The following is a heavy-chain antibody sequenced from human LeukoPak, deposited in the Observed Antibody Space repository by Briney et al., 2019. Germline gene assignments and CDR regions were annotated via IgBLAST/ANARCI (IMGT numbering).Heavy chain of an antibody. CDR1: GYTFTSYG. V-gene: IGHV1-18*01. CDR3: ARDYKSYYYDSSGYYYHLVDCGY. J-gene: IGHJ4*02. CDR2: ISAYNGNT. D-gene: IGHD3-22*01. Sequence: GASVKVSCKASGYTFTSYGISWVRQAPGQGLESMGWISAYNGNTNYAQKLQGRVTMTTDTSTSTAYMELRSLRSDDTAVYYCARDYKSYYYDSSGYYYHLVDCGYWGQGTLVTVSS.